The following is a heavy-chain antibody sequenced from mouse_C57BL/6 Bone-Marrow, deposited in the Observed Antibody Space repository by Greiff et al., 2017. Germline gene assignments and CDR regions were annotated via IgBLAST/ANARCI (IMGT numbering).Heavy chain of an antibody. CDR3: ADCNYGFAY. V-gene: IGHV14-3*01. D-gene: IGHD2-1*01. CDR1: GFNIKNTY. Sequence: EVQLQESVAELVRPGASVKLSCTASGFNIKNTYMHWVKQRPEQGLEWIGRIDPANGDTKYAPNFQGKATITADPPYNTDYRQLSRLTSEDTAFYYCADCNYGFAYWGQGTLVTVSA. CDR2: IDPANGDT. J-gene: IGHJ3*01.